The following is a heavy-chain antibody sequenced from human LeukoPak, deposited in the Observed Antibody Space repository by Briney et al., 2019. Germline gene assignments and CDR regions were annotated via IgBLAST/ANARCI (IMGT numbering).Heavy chain of an antibody. CDR1: GGSISSGDYY. J-gene: IGHJ4*02. CDR3: ACYVHDSSGYYLDY. CDR2: IYYSGST. V-gene: IGHV4-30-4*01. D-gene: IGHD3-22*01. Sequence: PSETLSLTCTVSGGSISSGDYYWSWIRQPPGKGLEWIGYIYYSGSTYYNPSLKSRVTISVDPSKNQFSLKLSSVTAADTAVYYCACYVHDSSGYYLDYWGQGTLVTVSS.